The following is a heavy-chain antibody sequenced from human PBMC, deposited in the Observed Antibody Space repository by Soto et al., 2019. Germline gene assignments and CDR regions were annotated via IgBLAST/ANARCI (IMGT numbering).Heavy chain of an antibody. CDR2: ISAYNGNT. V-gene: IGHV1-18*01. CDR3: AGGGTPMDY. D-gene: IGHD3-16*01. Sequence: QVQLVQSGAEVKKPGASVKVSCKASGYTFTNFGISWVRQAPGQGLEWMGWISAYNGNTNYAQKFQGRVTMTTDTATRTSEMWVMNTRFDDTAVEYSAGGGTPMDYWGQGTLASAPS. CDR1: GYTFTNFG. J-gene: IGHJ4*02.